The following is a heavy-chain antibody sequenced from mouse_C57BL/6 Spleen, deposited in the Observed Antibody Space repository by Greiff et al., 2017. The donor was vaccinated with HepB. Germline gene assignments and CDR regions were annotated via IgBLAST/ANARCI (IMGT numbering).Heavy chain of an antibody. CDR1: GYTFTSYW. CDR3: AMGDYVYFDY. Sequence: QVQLKQPGAELVKPGASVKLSCKASGYTFTSYWMHWVKQRPGQGLEWIGMIHPNSGSTNYNEKFKSKATLTVDKSSSTAYMQLSSLTSEDSAVYYCAMGDYVYFDYWGQGTTLTVSS. CDR2: IHPNSGST. V-gene: IGHV1-64*01. D-gene: IGHD1-1*01. J-gene: IGHJ2*01.